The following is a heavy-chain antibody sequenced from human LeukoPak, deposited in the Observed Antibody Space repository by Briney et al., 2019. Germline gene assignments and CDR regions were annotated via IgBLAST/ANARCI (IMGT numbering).Heavy chain of an antibody. J-gene: IGHJ6*02. V-gene: IGHV1-18*01. Sequence: ASVKVSCKASGYTFTSYGISWVRQAPGQGLEWMGWISAYNGNTNYAQKLQGRVTMTTDTSTSTAYMELRSLRSDDTAVYYCAAIWDNGTHYAMEVWGQGTPVPVS. D-gene: IGHD1-14*01. CDR2: ISAYNGNT. CDR1: GYTFTSYG. CDR3: AAIWDNGTHYAMEV.